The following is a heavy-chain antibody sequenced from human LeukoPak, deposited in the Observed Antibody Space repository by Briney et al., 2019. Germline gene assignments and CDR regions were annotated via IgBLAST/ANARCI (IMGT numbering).Heavy chain of an antibody. V-gene: IGHV3-74*03. CDR3: ARTPLTADYWFDS. J-gene: IGHJ5*01. D-gene: IGHD7-27*01. CDR1: GFIFSKTW. Sequence: GGSLRLSCVASGFIFSKTWMHWVRQAPGKGLVWIARINSDESSATYADSVEGRLTISRDNAKNTLYLEMSSLRVDDTAVYYCARTPLTADYWFDSWGQGTLVTVSS. CDR2: INSDESSA.